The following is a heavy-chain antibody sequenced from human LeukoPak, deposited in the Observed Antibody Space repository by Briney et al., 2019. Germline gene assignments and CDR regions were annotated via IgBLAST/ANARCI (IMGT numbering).Heavy chain of an antibody. V-gene: IGHV1-18*01. CDR2: ISAYNGNT. D-gene: IGHD2-2*02. CDR1: GYTFTSYG. J-gene: IGHJ5*02. CDR3: ARGVAAAITDWSDP. Sequence: ASVNVSCKASGYTFTSYGISWVRQAPGQGLEWMGWISAYNGNTNYAQKLQGRVTMTTDTSTSTAYMELRSLRSDDTAVYYCARGVAAAITDWSDPWGQGTLVTVSS.